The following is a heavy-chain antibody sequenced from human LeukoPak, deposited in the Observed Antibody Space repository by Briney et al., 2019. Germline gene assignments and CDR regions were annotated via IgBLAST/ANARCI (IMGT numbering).Heavy chain of an antibody. Sequence: ASVKVSCKASGYTFTSYAMNWVRQAPGQGLEWMGWINTNTGNPTYAQGFTGRFVFSLDTSVSTVYLQISSLEAEDTAVYYCARALMRLGELSLPSYWGQGTLVTVSS. CDR3: ARALMRLGELSLPSY. CDR1: GYTFTSYA. J-gene: IGHJ4*02. D-gene: IGHD3-16*02. V-gene: IGHV7-4-1*02. CDR2: INTNTGNP.